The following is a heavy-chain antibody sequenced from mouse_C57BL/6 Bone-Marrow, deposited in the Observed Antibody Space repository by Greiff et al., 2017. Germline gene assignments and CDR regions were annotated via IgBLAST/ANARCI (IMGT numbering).Heavy chain of an antibody. CDR1: GFNIKNTY. Sequence: EVKLVESVAELVRPGASVKLSCTASGFNIKNTYMHWVKQRPEQGLEWIGRIDPANGNTKYAPKFKGKATITADTSSHTAYLQLSSLTSEDTAIYCWARTGNTVVAKGYFDVWGTGTTVTVSS. CDR3: ARTGNTVVAKGYFDV. CDR2: IDPANGNT. J-gene: IGHJ1*03. V-gene: IGHV14-3*01. D-gene: IGHD1-1*01.